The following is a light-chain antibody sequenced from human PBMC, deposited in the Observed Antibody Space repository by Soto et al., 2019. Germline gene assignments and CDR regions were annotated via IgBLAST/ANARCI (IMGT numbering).Light chain of an antibody. V-gene: IGKV1-27*01. CDR3: QKNNSAPRT. CDR1: QSISNY. J-gene: IGKJ2*01. Sequence: DIQMTQSPSSLSSSAGDRVTITCRASQSISNYLAWYQQKPGKVPKLLIYAASTLQSGVPSRFSGSGSGTDFTLTISSLQPEDVANYYCQKNNSAPRTFGQGTKLEIK. CDR2: AAS.